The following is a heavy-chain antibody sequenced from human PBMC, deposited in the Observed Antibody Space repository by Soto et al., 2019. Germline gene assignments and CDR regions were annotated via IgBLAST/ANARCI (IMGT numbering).Heavy chain of an antibody. D-gene: IGHD2-21*02. J-gene: IGHJ4*02. Sequence: VQLVESGGGLVQPGGSLRLSCAASGFTVSSNYMSWVRQAPGKGLEWVSVIYSGGGTFYADSVKGRFTISRDNSKNTLYLQMNSLRAEDTAVYYCARDRAGLHIDYWGQGTLVTVSS. V-gene: IGHV3-66*01. CDR3: ARDRAGLHIDY. CDR2: IYSGGGT. CDR1: GFTVSSNY.